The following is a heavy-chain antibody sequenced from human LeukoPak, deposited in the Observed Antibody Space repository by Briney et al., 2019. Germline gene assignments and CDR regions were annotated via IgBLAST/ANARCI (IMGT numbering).Heavy chain of an antibody. CDR3: AKDQVTIFGVVITDYFDY. J-gene: IGHJ4*02. CDR1: GFTFSSYA. D-gene: IGHD3-3*01. V-gene: IGHV3-23*01. CDR2: ISGSGGST. Sequence: GGSLRLSCAASGFTFSSYAMSWVRQAPGKGLEWDSAISGSGGSTYYADSVKGRFTISRDNSKNTLYLQMNSLRAEDTAVYYCAKDQVTIFGVVITDYFDYWGQGTLVTVSS.